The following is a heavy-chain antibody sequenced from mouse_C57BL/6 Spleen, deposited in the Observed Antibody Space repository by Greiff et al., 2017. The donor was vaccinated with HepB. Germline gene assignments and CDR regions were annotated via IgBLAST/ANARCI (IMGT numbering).Heavy chain of an antibody. Sequence: EVMLVESGGGLVQPGGSLSLSCAASGFTFTDYYMSWVRQPPGKALEWLGFIRNKANGYTTEYSASVKGRFTISRDNSQSILYLQMNALRAEDSATYYCARYKDYSKSPSFAYWGQGTLVTVSA. CDR3: ARYKDYSKSPSFAY. CDR1: GFTFTDYY. J-gene: IGHJ3*01. CDR2: IRNKANGYTT. D-gene: IGHD2-5*01. V-gene: IGHV7-3*01.